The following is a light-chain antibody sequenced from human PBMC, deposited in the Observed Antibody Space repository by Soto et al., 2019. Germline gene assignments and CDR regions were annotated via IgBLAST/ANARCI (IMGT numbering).Light chain of an antibody. CDR1: QTISSW. CDR2: KAS. J-gene: IGKJ3*01. Sequence: DIQMTQSPSTLSGSVGDRVTITCRASQTISSWLAWYQQKPGKAPKLLIYKASTLKSGVPSRFSGSGSGTDFTLTISSLQPEDFATYYCQQSYSTPFTFGPGTKVDI. V-gene: IGKV1-5*03. CDR3: QQSYSTPFT.